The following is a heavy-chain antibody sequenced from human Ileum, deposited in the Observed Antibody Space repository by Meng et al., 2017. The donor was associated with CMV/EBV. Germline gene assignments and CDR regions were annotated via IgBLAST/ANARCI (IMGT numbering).Heavy chain of an antibody. D-gene: IGHD1-26*01. V-gene: IGHV4-39*07. Sequence: PRSVPGPEEPGDSLSLTRTACVAPLGGGFHSLAWFRQPPGKRLDWIGSMYFSGIADYNPSLKSRVAISLHATQKQFSLRLTSVTAADSAVYFCARDLTNKWFYYWGQGTLVTVSS. J-gene: IGHJ4*02. CDR1: VAPLGGGFHS. CDR2: MYFSGIA. CDR3: ARDLTNKWFYY.